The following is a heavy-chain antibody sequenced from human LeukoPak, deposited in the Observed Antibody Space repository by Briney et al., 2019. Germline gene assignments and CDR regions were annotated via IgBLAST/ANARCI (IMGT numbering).Heavy chain of an antibody. J-gene: IGHJ3*02. Sequence: GGSLRLSRAASTFTVYTYYMSWVRQAPGKGLEWVSVIYSDGSTYYADSVQGRFTISRDNSKNTLYLQMNSLRAEDTAMYYCARDRGGGGAFDIWGQGTMVTVSS. CDR1: TFTVYTYY. CDR3: ARDRGGGGAFDI. CDR2: IYSDGST. D-gene: IGHD3-16*01. V-gene: IGHV3-53*01.